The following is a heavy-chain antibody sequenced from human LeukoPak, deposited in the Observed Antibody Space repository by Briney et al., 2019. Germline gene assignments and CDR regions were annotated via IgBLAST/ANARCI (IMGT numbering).Heavy chain of an antibody. J-gene: IGHJ6*03. CDR2: ISSSGSTI. CDR1: GFTFSDYC. CDR3: ARGAKYYYYYMDV. Sequence: PGGSLRLSCAASGFTFSDYCMSWIRQARGKGLEWVSYISSSGSTIYYADSVKGRFTISRDNAKNSLYLQMNSLRAEDTAVYYCARGAKYYYYYMDVWGKGTTVTVSS. V-gene: IGHV3-11*01.